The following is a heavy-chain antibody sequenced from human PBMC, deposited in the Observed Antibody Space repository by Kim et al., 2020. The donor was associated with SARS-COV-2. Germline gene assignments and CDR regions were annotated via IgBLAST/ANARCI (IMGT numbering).Heavy chain of an antibody. D-gene: IGHD3-16*01. CDR3: ARDGGVSGLFDY. V-gene: IGHV3-48*03. CDR2: I. Sequence: IYEADSEKGRFTIYRDAAKNEVHLQKDSRGVEDTAVYYCARDGGVSGLFDYWGHGTLVTVSS. J-gene: IGHJ4*01.